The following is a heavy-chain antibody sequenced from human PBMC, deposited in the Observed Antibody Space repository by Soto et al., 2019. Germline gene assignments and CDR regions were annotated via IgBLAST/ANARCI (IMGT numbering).Heavy chain of an antibody. D-gene: IGHD3-3*01. Sequence: GGSLRLSCAASGFTFSSYAMSWVRQAPRKGLEWVSAISSSGDTITYADSVKGRFTISRDNSKNTLYLQMDSLRAEDTAKYYCAKDLGDFWSGSLQTHFDYWGQGTLVTVSS. J-gene: IGHJ4*02. V-gene: IGHV3-23*01. CDR2: ISSSGDTI. CDR1: GFTFSSYA. CDR3: AKDLGDFWSGSLQTHFDY.